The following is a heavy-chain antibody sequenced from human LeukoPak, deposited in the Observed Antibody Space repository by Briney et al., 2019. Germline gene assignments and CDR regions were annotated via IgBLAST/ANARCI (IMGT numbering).Heavy chain of an antibody. Sequence: GGSLRLSCAASGLTVSSNYMSWVRQAPGKGLEWVSVTYSGGRTFYADSVKGRFITSRDNSKNTLFLQMNGLRAEDTAVYYCARDLYYGSGGYYFDYWGQGTLVTVSS. D-gene: IGHD3-10*01. V-gene: IGHV3-66*01. J-gene: IGHJ4*02. CDR1: GLTVSSNY. CDR3: ARDLYYGSGGYYFDY. CDR2: TYSGGRT.